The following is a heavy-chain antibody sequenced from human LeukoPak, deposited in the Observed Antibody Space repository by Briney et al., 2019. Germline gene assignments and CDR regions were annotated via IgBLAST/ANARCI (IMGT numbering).Heavy chain of an antibody. CDR3: ARGRVSSSSWSSTYYYYFYMDV. Sequence: SETLSLTCSVSGDPISTHYWSWIRQPPGKGLEWIGYIDHTGSTNYNPSLNSRVTISRDTSKNHFSLELSSVTAADTAVYFCARGRVSSSSWSSTYYYYFYMDVWGKGTTVTVSS. CDR1: GDPISTHY. D-gene: IGHD6-13*01. V-gene: IGHV4-59*11. J-gene: IGHJ6*03. CDR2: IDHTGST.